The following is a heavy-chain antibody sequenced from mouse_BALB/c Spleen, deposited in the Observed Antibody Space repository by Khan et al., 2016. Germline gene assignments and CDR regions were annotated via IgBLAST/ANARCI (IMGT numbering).Heavy chain of an antibody. D-gene: IGHD2-4*01. CDR1: GFNIKDTH. V-gene: IGHV14-3*02. J-gene: IGHJ2*01. CDR2: VYPANGNT. CDR3: GRGVITTEDY. Sequence: VQLQQSGAELVKPGASVKLSCTASGFNIKDTHIHWVIQRPEQGLEWIGRVYPANGNTKYDPKFQGKATITADTSSNTAYLQLSSLTSEDTAVYYCGRGVITTEDYWGQGSTLTVS.